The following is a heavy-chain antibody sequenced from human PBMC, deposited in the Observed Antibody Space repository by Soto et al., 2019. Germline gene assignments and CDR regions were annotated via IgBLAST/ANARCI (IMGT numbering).Heavy chain of an antibody. D-gene: IGHD4-17*01. CDR3: ARLDYGDYGVDY. J-gene: IGHJ4*02. V-gene: IGHV3-21*01. CDR1: GFNFPAYA. CDR2: INQSGADK. Sequence: GGSLRLSCAASGFNFPAYAMNWVRQAPGKGLEWVSGINQSGADKYYADSVRGRLTISRDNAKNSLYLQMNSLRAEDTAVYYCARLDYGDYGVDYWGQGTLVTVSS.